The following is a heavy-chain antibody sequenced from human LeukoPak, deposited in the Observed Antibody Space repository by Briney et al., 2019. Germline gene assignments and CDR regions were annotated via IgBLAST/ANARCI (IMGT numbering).Heavy chain of an antibody. D-gene: IGHD5-18*01. Sequence: SETLSLTCTVSGGSISSYYWSWIRQPAGKGLEWIGRIYTSGSTNYNPSPKSRVTMSVDTSKNQFSLKLSSVTAADTAVYYCARGGYSYGYDFFDYWGQGTLVTVSS. V-gene: IGHV4-4*07. CDR3: ARGGYSYGYDFFDY. CDR2: IYTSGST. CDR1: GGSISSYY. J-gene: IGHJ4*02.